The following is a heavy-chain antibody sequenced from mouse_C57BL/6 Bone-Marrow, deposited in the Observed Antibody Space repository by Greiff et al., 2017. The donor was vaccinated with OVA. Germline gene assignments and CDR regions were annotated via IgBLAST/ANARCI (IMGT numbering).Heavy chain of an antibody. Sequence: VQLVESGAELVKPGASVKMSCKASGYTFTTYPIEWMKQNHGKSLEWIGNFHPYNDDTKYNEKFKGKATLTVEKSSSTVYLELSRLTSDDSAVYYCARGRSNYSYWYFDVWGTGTTVTVSS. CDR1: GYTFTTYP. CDR3: ARGRSNYSYWYFDV. CDR2: FHPYNDDT. J-gene: IGHJ1*03. D-gene: IGHD2-5*01. V-gene: IGHV1-47*01.